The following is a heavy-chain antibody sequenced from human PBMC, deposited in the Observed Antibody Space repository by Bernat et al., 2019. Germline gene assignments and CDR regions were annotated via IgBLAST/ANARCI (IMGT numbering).Heavy chain of an antibody. CDR3: ARLLYYYDSSGYYNHFDY. CDR2: IYYSGST. J-gene: IGHJ4*02. D-gene: IGHD3-22*01. CDR1: GGSISSSSYY. Sequence: QLQLQESGPGLVKPSETLSLTCTVSGGSISSSSYYWGWIRPPPGKGLEWIGSIYYSGSTYYNPSLKSRVTISVDTSKNQFSLKLSSVTAADTAVYYCARLLYYYDSSGYYNHFDYWGQGTLVTVSS. V-gene: IGHV4-39*01.